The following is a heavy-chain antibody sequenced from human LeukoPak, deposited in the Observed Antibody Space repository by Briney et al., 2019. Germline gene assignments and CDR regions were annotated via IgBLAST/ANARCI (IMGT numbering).Heavy chain of an antibody. D-gene: IGHD1-26*01. J-gene: IGHJ4*02. CDR1: GFTFSDYA. CDR3: GVEASSVSDFDS. Sequence: GGSLRLSCAASGFTFSDYAVNWVREAPGKGLEWLSSITSSSHSMFYADSVRGRFTISRDNAKNSLYLQMDSLRADDTAVYYCGVEASSVSDFDSWGQGTLVTVSS. V-gene: IGHV3-21*01. CDR2: ITSSSHSM.